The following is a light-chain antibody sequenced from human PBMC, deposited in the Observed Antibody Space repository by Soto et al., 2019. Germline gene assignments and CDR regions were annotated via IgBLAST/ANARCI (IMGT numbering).Light chain of an antibody. J-gene: IGKJ2*01. CDR3: QQYNTGPPLYT. Sequence: EIVMTQSPATLSVSPGERATLSCRASQSVSSNLAWYQQKPGQAPRLLIYGASTRATGIPARFSGSGSGTEFTLNISSLQSEDFAVYYCQQYNTGPPLYTFGQGTKLE. CDR2: GAS. V-gene: IGKV3-15*01. CDR1: QSVSSN.